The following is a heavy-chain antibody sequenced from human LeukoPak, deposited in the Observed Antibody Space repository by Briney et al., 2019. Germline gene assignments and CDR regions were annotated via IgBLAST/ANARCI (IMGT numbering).Heavy chain of an antibody. V-gene: IGHV1-18*01. CDR1: GYTFTSYG. J-gene: IGHJ3*02. CDR2: ISAYNGNT. D-gene: IGHD3-3*01. Sequence: ASVKVSCKASGYTFTSYGISWVRQAPGQGLEWMGWISAYNGNTNYAQKLQGRVTMTTDTSTSTAYMELRSLRSDDTAVYYCARVQMGYDFWSGYSRDAFDIWGQGTMVTVSS. CDR3: ARVQMGYDFWSGYSRDAFDI.